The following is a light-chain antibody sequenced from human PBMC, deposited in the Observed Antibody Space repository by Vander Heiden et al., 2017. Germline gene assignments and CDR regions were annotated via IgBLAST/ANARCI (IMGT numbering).Light chain of an antibody. CDR1: QSVNTY. Sequence: DIVLTQSPATLSLSPGERATLSCRASQSVNTYLVWYQQKPGQAPRLPIHDASNRASGIPARFSGSGSGTDFTLTISSLEPEDFAVYYCQQRTDWPLTFGGGTKVEIK. J-gene: IGKJ4*01. V-gene: IGKV3-11*01. CDR3: QQRTDWPLT. CDR2: DAS.